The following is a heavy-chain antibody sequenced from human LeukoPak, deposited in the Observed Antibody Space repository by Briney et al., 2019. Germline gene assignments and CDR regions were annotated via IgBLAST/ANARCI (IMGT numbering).Heavy chain of an antibody. CDR2: IKQDGSEK. J-gene: IGHJ4*02. D-gene: IGHD3-22*01. CDR1: GFTFSSYW. CDR3: ARDDSSGYSQIDY. V-gene: IGHV3-7*01. Sequence: GGSLRLSCTASGFTFSSYWMNWVRQAPGKGLEWVANIKQDGSEKYYVDSVKGRFTISRDNAKKSLYLQMNSLRAEDTAVYCCARDDSSGYSQIDYWGQGTLVTVSS.